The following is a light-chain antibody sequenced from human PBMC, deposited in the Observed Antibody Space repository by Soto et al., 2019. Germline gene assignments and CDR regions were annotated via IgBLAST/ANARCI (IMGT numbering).Light chain of an antibody. CDR1: SSDVGDYNY. CDR3: SSYTSTNTLV. CDR2: GVS. Sequence: QSALTQPASVSGSPGQSITISCTVTSSDVGDYNYVSWYQQHPGKAPKLIIYGVSNRPSGISNRFSGSKSGNTASQPISALQADDEDDYYCSSYTSTNTLVFGGGTKLTVL. J-gene: IGLJ2*01. V-gene: IGLV2-14*01.